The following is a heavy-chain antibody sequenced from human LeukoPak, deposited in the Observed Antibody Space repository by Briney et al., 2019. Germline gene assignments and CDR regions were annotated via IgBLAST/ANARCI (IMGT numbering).Heavy chain of an antibody. CDR2: INHSGST. J-gene: IGHJ4*02. D-gene: IGHD4-17*01. V-gene: IGHV4-4*02. CDR3: ARRVTTRLPFRY. CDR1: GDSISSDHW. Sequence: SETLSLTCAVSGDSISSDHWWSWVRQPPGKGLEWIGEINHSGSTNYNPSLKSRVTISVDTSKNQSSLKLSSVTAADTAAYYCARRVTTRLPFRYWGQGTLVTVSS.